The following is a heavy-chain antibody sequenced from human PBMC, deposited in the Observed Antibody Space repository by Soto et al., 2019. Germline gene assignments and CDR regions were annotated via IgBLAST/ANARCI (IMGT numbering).Heavy chain of an antibody. J-gene: IGHJ2*01. CDR2: VRSKPNNYAA. CDR1: GFTFSASA. Sequence: EVQLVESGGGLVQPGESLKLSCAASGFTFSASAMHWVRLASGKGLEWVGRVRSKPNNYAAEYAASVKGRFTISRDXSKNTAXLQMNSLKTEDXAVYXXXXXXXTMDWHFDPWGRGTLVTVSS. CDR3: XXXXXTMDWHFDP. V-gene: IGHV3-73*01.